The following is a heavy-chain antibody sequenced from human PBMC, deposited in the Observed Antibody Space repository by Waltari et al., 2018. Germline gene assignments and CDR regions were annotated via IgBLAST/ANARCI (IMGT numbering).Heavy chain of an antibody. V-gene: IGHV3-53*01. D-gene: IGHD6-19*01. J-gene: IGHJ6*02. CDR3: AREVESSGWYYMDV. Sequence: EVQLVESGGGLIQPGGSLRLSCVASGFTVSSNYMSWVRQAPGKGLEWVSVSDSGGSTYYADSVKGRFTISRDNSKNTLYLQMNSLRAEDTAVYYCAREVESSGWYYMDVWGQGTTVTVSS. CDR2: SDSGGST. CDR1: GFTVSSNY.